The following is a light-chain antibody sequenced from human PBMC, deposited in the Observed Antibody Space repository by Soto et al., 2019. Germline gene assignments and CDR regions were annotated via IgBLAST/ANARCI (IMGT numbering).Light chain of an antibody. Sequence: DLQMNQSPATISASVGDRVTMICRASQSISTWLAWYQQKPGKAPKVLISDASSLESGVPSRFSGSGSGTEFTLTISSLQPDDFAAYYCQQYNSYSLTFGQGTKVDIK. CDR2: DAS. CDR3: QQYNSYSLT. CDR1: QSISTW. V-gene: IGKV1-5*02. J-gene: IGKJ1*01.